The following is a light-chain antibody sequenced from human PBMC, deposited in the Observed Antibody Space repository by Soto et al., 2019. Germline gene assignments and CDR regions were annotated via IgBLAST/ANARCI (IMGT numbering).Light chain of an antibody. J-gene: IGLJ1*01. CDR3: CSFAGSRTFV. Sequence: QSLLTQPASVSGSPGQSITISCTGTSSGVGNYNLVSWFQQYPGKAPKIMIYEGSKRPAGVSDRFSGSKSGNTASLTISGLQAEDEADYHCCSFAGSRTFVFGTGTKVTVL. CDR2: EGS. CDR1: SSGVGNYNL. V-gene: IGLV2-23*01.